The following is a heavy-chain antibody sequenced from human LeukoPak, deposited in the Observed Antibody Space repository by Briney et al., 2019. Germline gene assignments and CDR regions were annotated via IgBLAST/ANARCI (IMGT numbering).Heavy chain of an antibody. CDR3: ARGGYSYGYKLGIDY. CDR2: IYPDDSDI. J-gene: IGHJ4*02. CDR1: GYPFITYW. D-gene: IGHD5-18*01. Sequence: GESLKISCEGSGYPFITYWIGWVRQMPGKGLEWMGIIYPDDSDIIYSPSFQGQVTISADKSISTAYLHRSSLKASDTAMYYCARGGYSYGYKLGIDYWGQGTLVTVSS. V-gene: IGHV5-51*01.